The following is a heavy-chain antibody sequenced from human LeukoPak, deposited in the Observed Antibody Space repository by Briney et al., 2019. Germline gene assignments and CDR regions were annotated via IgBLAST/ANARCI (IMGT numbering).Heavy chain of an antibody. V-gene: IGHV1-46*01. J-gene: IGHJ4*02. CDR1: GYTFTSYY. D-gene: IGHD3-10*01. Sequence: ASVKVSCKASGYTFTSYYMHWVRQAPGQGLEWMGIINPSGGSTSYAQKFQGRVTMTRDTSTSTVYMELSSLRSEDTAVYYCARGPSILLWFGELSFDYWGQGTLVTVSS. CDR2: INPSGGST. CDR3: ARGPSILLWFGELSFDY.